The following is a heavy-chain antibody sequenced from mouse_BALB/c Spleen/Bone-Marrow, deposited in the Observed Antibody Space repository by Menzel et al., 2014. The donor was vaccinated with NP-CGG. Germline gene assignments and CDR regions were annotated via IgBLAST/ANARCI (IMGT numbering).Heavy chain of an antibody. V-gene: IGHV1-9*01. CDR1: GYTLSNYW. CDR2: ILPGNTNA. J-gene: IGHJ4*01. Sequence: VQLQQSGAEQMQPGASVKISCKATGYTLSNYWIEWVKQRPGHGLEWIGEILPGNTNANYNGKFKGRATFTADTSSNTAYMQLSSLTSEDSAVYYCARGWYSMDDWGQGTSVTVSS. CDR3: ARGWYSMDD.